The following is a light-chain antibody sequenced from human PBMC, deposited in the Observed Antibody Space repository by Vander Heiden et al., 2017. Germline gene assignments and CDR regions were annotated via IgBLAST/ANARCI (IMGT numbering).Light chain of an antibody. Sequence: QSVLTQPPSVSGAPGQRVTISCTGSSSNIGAGYDVHWYQQLPGTAPKPLIYGNSNRPSGVPDRFSGSKSGTSASLAITGLQAEDEADYYCQSYDSSLSGLFGGGTKLTVL. CDR2: GNS. J-gene: IGLJ2*01. CDR3: QSYDSSLSGL. V-gene: IGLV1-40*01. CDR1: SSNIGAGYD.